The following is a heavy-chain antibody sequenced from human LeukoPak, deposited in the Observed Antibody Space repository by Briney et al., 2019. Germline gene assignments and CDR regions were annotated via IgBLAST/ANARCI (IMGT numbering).Heavy chain of an antibody. D-gene: IGHD6-13*01. CDR3: ARGDWAAAGPTYYFDY. J-gene: IGHJ4*02. Sequence: SETLSLTCTVSGGSISSYYWSWIRQPPGKGLEWIGYIYYSGSTNYNPSLKSRVTISVDTPKNQFSLKLSSVTAADTAVYYCARGDWAAAGPTYYFDYWGQGTLVTVSS. CDR1: GGSISSYY. CDR2: IYYSGST. V-gene: IGHV4-59*01.